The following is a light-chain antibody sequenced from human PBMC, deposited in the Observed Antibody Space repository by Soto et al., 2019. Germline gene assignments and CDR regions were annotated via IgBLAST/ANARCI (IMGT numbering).Light chain of an antibody. V-gene: IGKV1-27*01. Sequence: DIQMTQSPSSLSASVGDRVTITCRASQGISNYLAWYQQQPGKPPKLLMYAASTLQSVVPSRFGGSGSGTDFTLTISSLQPEDVATYYCQRYNSVSLVTFGHGDKV. CDR2: AAS. CDR3: QRYNSVSLVT. CDR1: QGISNY. J-gene: IGKJ3*01.